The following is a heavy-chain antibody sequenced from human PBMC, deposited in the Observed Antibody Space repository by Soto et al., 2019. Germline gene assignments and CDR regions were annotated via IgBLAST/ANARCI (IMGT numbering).Heavy chain of an antibody. CDR1: GFTFSSYG. V-gene: IGHV3-33*01. Sequence: GGSLRLSCAASGFTFSSYGMHWVRQAPGKGLERVAVIWYDGSNKYYADSVKGRFTISRDNSKNTLYLQMNSLRAEDTAVYYCASFRKAVAGPWDAFDIWGQGTMVTVSS. J-gene: IGHJ3*02. CDR3: ASFRKAVAGPWDAFDI. D-gene: IGHD6-19*01. CDR2: IWYDGSNK.